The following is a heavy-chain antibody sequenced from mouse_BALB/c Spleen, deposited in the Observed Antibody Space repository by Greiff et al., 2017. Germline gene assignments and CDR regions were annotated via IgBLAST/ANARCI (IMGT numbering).Heavy chain of an antibody. CDR1: GYTFSSYW. CDR2: ILPGSGST. J-gene: IGHJ3*01. CDR3: ARGGYYRYGSFAY. Sequence: QVQLKQSGAELMKPGASVKISCKATGYTFSSYWIEWVKQRPGHGLEWIGEILPGSGSTNYNEKFKGKATFTADTSSNTAYMQLSSLTSEDSAVYYCARGGYYRYGSFAYWGQGTLVTVSA. D-gene: IGHD2-14*01. V-gene: IGHV1-9*01.